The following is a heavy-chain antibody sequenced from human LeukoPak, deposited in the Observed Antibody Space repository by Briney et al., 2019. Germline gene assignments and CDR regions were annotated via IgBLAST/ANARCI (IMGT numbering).Heavy chain of an antibody. CDR3: ARDLAYDSSGYGGPGFDY. V-gene: IGHV3-53*05. Sequence: SGGSLRLSYAASGFTVSSNYMSWVRQAPGKGLEWVSVIYSGGSTYYADSVKGRFTISRDNSKNTLYLQMNSLRAEDTAVYYCARDLAYDSSGYGGPGFDYWGQGTLVTVSS. CDR1: GFTVSSNY. CDR2: IYSGGST. J-gene: IGHJ4*02. D-gene: IGHD3-22*01.